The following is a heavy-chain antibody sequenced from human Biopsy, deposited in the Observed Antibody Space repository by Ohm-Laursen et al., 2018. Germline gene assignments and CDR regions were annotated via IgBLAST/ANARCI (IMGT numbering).Heavy chain of an antibody. CDR3: ARDRMTDVFGGPTRTDVFDS. Sequence: SVKVSCKTSGYTFTGYYVHWVRQAPGQGLDWMGWINPNNGATDYAQKFRDRVTLTRDTSISAVYIDLRRLKSDDAAIYYCARDRMTDVFGGPTRTDVFDSWGQGTPVTVSS. D-gene: IGHD3-10*01. J-gene: IGHJ4*02. CDR2: INPNNGAT. V-gene: IGHV1-2*02. CDR1: GYTFTGYY.